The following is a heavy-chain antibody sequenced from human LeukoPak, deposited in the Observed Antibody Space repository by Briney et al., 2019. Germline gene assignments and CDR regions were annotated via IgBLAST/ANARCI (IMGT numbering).Heavy chain of an antibody. CDR2: IYYSGST. CDR3: ARHGGPDYYDSSGYFDY. D-gene: IGHD3-22*01. J-gene: IGHJ4*02. Sequence: SETLSLTCTASGGSISSYYWSWIRQPPGKGLEWIGYIYYSGSTNYDPSLKSRVTISVDTSKNQFSLKLSSVTAADTAVYYCARHGGPDYYDSSGYFDYWGQGTLVTVSS. V-gene: IGHV4-59*08. CDR1: GGSISSYY.